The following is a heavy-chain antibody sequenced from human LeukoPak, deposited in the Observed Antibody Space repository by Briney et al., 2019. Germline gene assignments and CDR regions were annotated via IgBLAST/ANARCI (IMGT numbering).Heavy chain of an antibody. J-gene: IGHJ4*02. V-gene: IGHV2-5*01. CDR2: IYWNDDK. D-gene: IGHD2-2*01. CDR3: AHRRELGVVPAAIGPNPFDY. CDR1: GGSISSGDYY. Sequence: TLSLTCTVSGGSISSGDYYWSWIRQPPGKALEWLALIYWNDDKRYSPSLKSRLTITKDTSKNQVVLTMTNMDPVDTATYYCAHRRELGVVPAAIGPNPFDYWGQGTLVTVSS.